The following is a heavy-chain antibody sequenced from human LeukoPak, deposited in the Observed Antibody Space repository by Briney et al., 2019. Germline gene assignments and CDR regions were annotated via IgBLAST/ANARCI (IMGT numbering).Heavy chain of an antibody. CDR1: GGTFSSYA. V-gene: IGHV1-69*13. J-gene: IGHJ4*02. CDR2: IIPIFGTA. Sequence: SVKVSCKASGGTFSSYAISWVRQAPGQGLEWMGGIIPIFGTANYAQKFQGRVTITADESTSTAYMELSSLRSEDTAVYYCARDSRMVRGVGSFDYWGQGTLVTVSS. CDR3: ARDSRMVRGVGSFDY. D-gene: IGHD3-10*01.